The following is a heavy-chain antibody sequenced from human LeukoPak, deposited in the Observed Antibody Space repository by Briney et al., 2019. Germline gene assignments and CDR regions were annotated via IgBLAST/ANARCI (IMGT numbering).Heavy chain of an antibody. D-gene: IGHD6-19*01. CDR2: INPNRGGT. Sequence: GASVKVSCKASGYTLTGYYMHWVRQAPGQGLEWMGWINPNRGGTNYAQKFQGRVTMTRDTTISTAYMELSRLRSDDTAVCYCARGRSGWTEDAFDIWGQGTMVTVSS. CDR1: GYTLTGYY. J-gene: IGHJ3*02. CDR3: ARGRSGWTEDAFDI. V-gene: IGHV1-2*02.